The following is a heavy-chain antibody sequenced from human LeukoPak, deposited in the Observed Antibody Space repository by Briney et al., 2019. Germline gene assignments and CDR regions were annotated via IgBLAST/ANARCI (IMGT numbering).Heavy chain of an antibody. Sequence: GGSLRLSCAASGFTVTSNYMSWVRQAPGKGLEWVSFIYSGGTTYYADSAKGRFTISRDNSKNTLYLEMNSLRAEDTAVYYCARANWGHPMYYFDYWGQGTLVTVSS. D-gene: IGHD7-27*01. V-gene: IGHV3-66*01. J-gene: IGHJ4*02. CDR2: IYSGGTT. CDR1: GFTVTSNY. CDR3: ARANWGHPMYYFDY.